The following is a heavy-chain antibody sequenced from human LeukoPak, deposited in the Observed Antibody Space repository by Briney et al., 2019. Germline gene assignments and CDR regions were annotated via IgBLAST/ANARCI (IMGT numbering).Heavy chain of an antibody. CDR2: IYYSGST. J-gene: IGHJ5*02. Sequence: PSETLSLTCTVSGGSISSSSYYWGWIRQPPGKGLEWIGSIYYSGSTYYNPSLKSRVTISVDTSKNQFSLKLSSVTAADTAVYYCARDVDTAMEDNWFDPWGQGTLVTVSS. V-gene: IGHV4-39*07. CDR3: ARDVDTAMEDNWFDP. CDR1: GGSISSSSYY. D-gene: IGHD5-18*01.